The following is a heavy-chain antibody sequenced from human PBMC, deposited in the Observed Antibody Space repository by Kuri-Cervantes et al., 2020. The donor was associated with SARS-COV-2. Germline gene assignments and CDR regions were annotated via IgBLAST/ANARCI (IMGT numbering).Heavy chain of an antibody. Sequence: GESLKISCAASGFTFSSYAMHWVRQAPGKGLEWVAVISYDGSNKYYADSVKGRFTISRDNAKNSLYLQMNSLRAEDTAVYYCAKDFNYDFWSGWYYFDYWGQGTLVTVSS. CDR2: ISYDGSNK. D-gene: IGHD3-3*01. CDR1: GFTFSSYA. CDR3: AKDFNYDFWSGWYYFDY. J-gene: IGHJ4*02. V-gene: IGHV3-30*04.